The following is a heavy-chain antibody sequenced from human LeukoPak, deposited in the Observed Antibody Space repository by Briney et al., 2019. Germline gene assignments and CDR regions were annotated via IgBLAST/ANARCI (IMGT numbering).Heavy chain of an antibody. V-gene: IGHV4-4*02. CDR2: IYHSGST. CDR1: GGSISSSNW. Sequence: SETLSLTRAVSGGSISSSNWWSWVRQPPGKGLEWIGEIYHSGSTNYNPSLKSRDTISVDKSKNQFSLKLSSVTAADTAVYYCARDRLEDCSSTSCYHNWFDPWGQGTLVTVSS. D-gene: IGHD2-2*01. CDR3: ARDRLEDCSSTSCYHNWFDP. J-gene: IGHJ5*02.